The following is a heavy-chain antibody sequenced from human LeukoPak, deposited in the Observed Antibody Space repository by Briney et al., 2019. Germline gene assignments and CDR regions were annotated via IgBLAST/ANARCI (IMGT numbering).Heavy chain of an antibody. V-gene: IGHV5-51*01. CDR3: ARGEGGYNYAF. D-gene: IGHD5-24*01. CDR2: INPADSNT. J-gene: IGHJ4*02. Sequence: GESLKISCKTSGYSFTSYWIAWVRQIPGKGLEWVGIINPADSNTRYNLSLQGQVTVSADRSISTAYLQWSSLKASDTAIYYCARGEGGYNYAFWGQGTLVSVSS. CDR1: GYSFTSYW.